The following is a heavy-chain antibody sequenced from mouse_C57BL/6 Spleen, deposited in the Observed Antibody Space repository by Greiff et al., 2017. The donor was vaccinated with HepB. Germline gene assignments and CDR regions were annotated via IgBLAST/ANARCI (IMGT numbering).Heavy chain of an antibody. Sequence: DVKLVESGGGLVQPGGSLSLSCAASGFTFTDYYMSWVRQPPGKALEWLGFIRNKANGYTTEYSAYVKGRFTISRDNSQSILYLQMNALRAEDSATYYCARSLYGYGAWFAYWGQGTLVTVSA. CDR3: ARSLYGYGAWFAY. CDR2: IRNKANGYTT. CDR1: GFTFTDYY. V-gene: IGHV7-3*01. D-gene: IGHD2-2*01. J-gene: IGHJ3*01.